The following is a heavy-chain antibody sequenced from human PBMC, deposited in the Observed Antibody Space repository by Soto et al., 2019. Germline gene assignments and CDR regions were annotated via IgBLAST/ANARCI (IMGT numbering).Heavy chain of an antibody. CDR1: GFTFHNYA. D-gene: IGHD3-16*01. Sequence: GWSLRLSCAASGFTFHNYAMSWVRQAPGKGLEWVSSINGPGDDTYYADSVKGRFTISRDNSKNTLHLQMNSLRAEDTALYYCAKKEEYDHVWWKYPLDWVQGTLVTVSS. CDR3: AKKEEYDHVWWKYPLD. V-gene: IGHV3-23*01. CDR2: INGPGDDT. J-gene: IGHJ4*03.